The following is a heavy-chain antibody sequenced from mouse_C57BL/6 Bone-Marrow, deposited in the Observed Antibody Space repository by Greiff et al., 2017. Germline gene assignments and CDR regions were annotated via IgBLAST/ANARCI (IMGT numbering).Heavy chain of an antibody. CDR3: ARRGLNYYGSSYDYAMDY. D-gene: IGHD1-1*01. Sequence: QVQLQQPGAELVKPGASVKLSCKASGYTFTSYWMHWVKQRPGQGLEWIGMIHPNSGSTNYNEKFKSKATLTVDKSSSTAYMQLSSLTSEDSAVYYCARRGLNYYGSSYDYAMDYWGQGTSVTVSS. J-gene: IGHJ4*01. CDR2: IHPNSGST. V-gene: IGHV1-64*01. CDR1: GYTFTSYW.